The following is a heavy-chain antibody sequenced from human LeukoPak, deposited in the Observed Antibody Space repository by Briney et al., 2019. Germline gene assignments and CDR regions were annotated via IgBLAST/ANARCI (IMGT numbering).Heavy chain of an antibody. D-gene: IGHD3-10*01. CDR2: SYYIGGT. Sequence: PSETLSLTCTASGGSISSYYWSWIRQPPGKGLEGMGNSYYIGGTNNNPSLKSRVTISVDTSKNQFSLKLSSVTAADTAVYYCARSYEHNHLTMVRGVIHPAYFGMDVWGKGTTVTVSS. J-gene: IGHJ6*04. CDR3: ARSYEHNHLTMVRGVIHPAYFGMDV. CDR1: GGSISSYY. V-gene: IGHV4-59*01.